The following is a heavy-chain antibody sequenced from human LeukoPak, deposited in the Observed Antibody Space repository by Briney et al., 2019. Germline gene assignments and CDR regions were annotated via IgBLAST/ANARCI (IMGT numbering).Heavy chain of an antibody. CDR3: AKEVRGGYGDYVGYFDY. Sequence: GGSLRLSCAASGFTFSSYAMSWVRQAPGKGLEWVSAISGSGGSTYYADSVKGRFTISRDNSKNTLYLQMNSLRAEDTAVYYCAKEVRGGYGDYVGYFDYWGQGTLVTVSS. V-gene: IGHV3-23*01. CDR2: ISGSGGST. D-gene: IGHD4-17*01. J-gene: IGHJ4*02. CDR1: GFTFSSYA.